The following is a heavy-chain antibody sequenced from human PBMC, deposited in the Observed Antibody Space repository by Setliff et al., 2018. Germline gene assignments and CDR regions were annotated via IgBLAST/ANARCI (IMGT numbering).Heavy chain of an antibody. V-gene: IGHV1-3*01. CDR1: GYTFTSYA. CDR2: INAGNGNT. D-gene: IGHD2-2*01. J-gene: IGHJ6*03. Sequence: ASVKVSCKASGYTFTSYAMHWVRQAPGQRLEWMGWINAGNGNTKYSQKFQGRVTITRDTSASTAHMELSSLRSEDTAVYYCARDGFEIVVVPAAIYYYYYMDVWG. CDR3: ARDGFEIVVVPAAIYYYYYMDV.